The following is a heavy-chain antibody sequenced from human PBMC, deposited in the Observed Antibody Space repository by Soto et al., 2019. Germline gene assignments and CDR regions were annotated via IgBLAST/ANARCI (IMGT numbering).Heavy chain of an antibody. CDR1: GGSISSYY. J-gene: IGHJ4*02. D-gene: IGHD5-18*01. CDR3: ARDSGYSYGYGVYFDY. Sequence: QVQLQESGPGLVKPSETLSLTCTVSGGSISSYYWSWIRQPPGKGLEWIGYIYYSGSTNYNPSLKSRVTISLDTSRNQFSLKLSSVTAADTAVYYCARDSGYSYGYGVYFDYWGQGTLVTVSS. V-gene: IGHV4-59*01. CDR2: IYYSGST.